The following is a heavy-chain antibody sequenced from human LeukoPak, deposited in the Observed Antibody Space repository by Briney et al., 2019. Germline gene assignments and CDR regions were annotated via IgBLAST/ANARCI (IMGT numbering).Heavy chain of an antibody. V-gene: IGHV3-66*02. CDR2: IYSGGST. CDR3: ARDHYDFWSGYSGVNWFDP. J-gene: IGHJ5*02. Sequence: PGGSLRLSCAASGFTVSSNYMSWVRQASGKGLEWVSVIYSGGSTYYADSVKGRFTISRDNSKNTLYLQMNSLRAEDTAVYYCARDHYDFWSGYSGVNWFDPWGQGTLVTVSS. D-gene: IGHD3-3*01. CDR1: GFTVSSNY.